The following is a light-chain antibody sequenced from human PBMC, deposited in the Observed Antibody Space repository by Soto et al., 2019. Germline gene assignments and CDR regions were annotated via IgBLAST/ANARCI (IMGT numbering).Light chain of an antibody. CDR1: SNDVGTYNY. J-gene: IGLJ3*02. Sequence: QSALAQPASVSGSPGQSITISCTGTSNDVGTYNYVSWYQQHPGKAPKVMIYEVTKRPSGVSDHFSGSKSGNTASLTISGLQAEDEADYYCCSYAGSSTLVFGGGTKLTVL. CDR2: EVT. CDR3: CSYAGSSTLV. V-gene: IGLV2-23*02.